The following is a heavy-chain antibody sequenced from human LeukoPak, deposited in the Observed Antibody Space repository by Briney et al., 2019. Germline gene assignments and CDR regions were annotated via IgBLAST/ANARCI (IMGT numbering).Heavy chain of an antibody. Sequence: SETLSLTCTVSGASISSYYWSWIRQPPGKGLEWIGEINHSGSTNYNPSLESRVTISVDTSKNQFSLKLSSVTAADTAVYYCARGRVEGGSSGQPQYYFDYWGQGTLVTVSS. CDR1: GASISSYY. D-gene: IGHD3-22*01. J-gene: IGHJ4*02. V-gene: IGHV4-34*01. CDR3: ARGRVEGGSSGQPQYYFDY. CDR2: INHSGST.